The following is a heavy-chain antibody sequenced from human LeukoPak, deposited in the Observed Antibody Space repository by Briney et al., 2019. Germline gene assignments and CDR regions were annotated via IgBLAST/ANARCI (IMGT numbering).Heavy chain of an antibody. V-gene: IGHV3-73*01. CDR2: IRSTANGYAT. Sequence: PGGSPRLSCAASGFTFSGSALPWVRQASGKGLEWVGRIRSTANGYATAYAASVKGRFTISRDDSKNTAYLQMDSLKTEDTAVYYCTGNYYGSGSYADFDYWGQGTLVTVS. CDR3: TGNYYGSGSYADFDY. J-gene: IGHJ4*02. D-gene: IGHD3-10*01. CDR1: GFTFSGSA.